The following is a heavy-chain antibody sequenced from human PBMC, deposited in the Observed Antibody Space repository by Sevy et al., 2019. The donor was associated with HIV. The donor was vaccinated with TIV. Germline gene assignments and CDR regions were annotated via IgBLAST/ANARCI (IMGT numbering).Heavy chain of an antibody. J-gene: IGHJ6*02. CDR2: INPKSGAT. V-gene: IGHV1-2*02. CDR1: GYTFSDSGYY. Sequence: ASVKVSCKASGYTFSDSGYYVHWVRQAPGQGLEWMGWINPKSGATNYAQKFQGRVTMNRDTSVSTANMELNRLTSDDTAVYYCARESYDFWTGPVDYDYGMDVWGQGTTVTVSS. CDR3: ARESYDFWTGPVDYDYGMDV. D-gene: IGHD3-3*01.